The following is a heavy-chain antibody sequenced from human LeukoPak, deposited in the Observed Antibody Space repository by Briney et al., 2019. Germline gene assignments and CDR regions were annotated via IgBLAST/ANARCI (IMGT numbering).Heavy chain of an antibody. Sequence: GGSLRLSCAASGFTFSSYAMSWVRQAPGKGLEWVSAISGSGGSTYYADSGKGRFTISRDNSKNTLYLQMNSLRAEDTAVYYCAKDPSGALGAFDIWGQGTMVTVSS. CDR3: AKDPSGALGAFDI. CDR2: ISGSGGST. D-gene: IGHD7-27*01. CDR1: GFTFSSYA. J-gene: IGHJ3*02. V-gene: IGHV3-23*01.